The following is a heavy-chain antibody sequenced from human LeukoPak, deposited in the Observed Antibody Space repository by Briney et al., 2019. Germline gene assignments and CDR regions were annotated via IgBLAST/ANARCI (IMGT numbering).Heavy chain of an antibody. V-gene: IGHV1-2*02. CDR1: GYTFTDYY. CDR2: INPNSGGT. CDR3: ARASYYYDSSGYPGYYFDY. J-gene: IGHJ4*02. D-gene: IGHD3-22*01. Sequence: GASVKVSCKASGYTFTDYYMRWVRQAPGQGLEWMGWINPNSGGTNYAQKFQGRVTMTRDTSIGTAYMELSRLRSDDTAVYYCARASYYYDSSGYPGYYFDYWGQGTLVTVSS.